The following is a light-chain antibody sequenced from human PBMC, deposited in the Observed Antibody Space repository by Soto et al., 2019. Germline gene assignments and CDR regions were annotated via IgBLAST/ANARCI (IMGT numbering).Light chain of an antibody. Sequence: QSVLTQPPSASGTPGQRVTISCSGSISNIGSNFIYWYQQLPGTAPKLLIYRNNERPSGVHDRFSGSKSGTSASLAISGLRSEDEADYHCAAWDDSLSGVVFGGGTKLTVL. CDR2: RNN. J-gene: IGLJ2*01. V-gene: IGLV1-47*01. CDR3: AAWDDSLSGVV. CDR1: ISNIGSNF.